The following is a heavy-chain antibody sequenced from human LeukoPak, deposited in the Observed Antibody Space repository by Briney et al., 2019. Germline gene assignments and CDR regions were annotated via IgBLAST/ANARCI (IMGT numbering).Heavy chain of an antibody. Sequence: GGSLRLSCAASGFTFSSYDMSWVRQAQGRGLEWFSAISGSGSSTHYGDSVKGRFTISRDNSGNTLYLQLNRLRAEDTAVYYCAKLLRGVIVPYFDYWGQGTLVTVSS. CDR3: AKLLRGVIVPYFDY. V-gene: IGHV3-23*01. D-gene: IGHD3-10*01. J-gene: IGHJ4*02. CDR2: ISGSGSST. CDR1: GFTFSSYD.